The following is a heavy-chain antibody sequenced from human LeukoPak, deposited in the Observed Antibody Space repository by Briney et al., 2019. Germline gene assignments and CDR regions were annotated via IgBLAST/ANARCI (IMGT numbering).Heavy chain of an antibody. CDR1: GYTFTSYY. V-gene: IGHV1-46*01. D-gene: IGHD3-10*01. CDR2: INPSGGST. Sequence: ASVKVSCKSSGYTFTSYYMYWVRQAPGQGLEWMGIINPSGGSTSYAQKFQGRVAMTRDTSTSTVYMELSSLRSEDTAVYYCARDSGMVRGTVDYWGQGTLVTVSS. CDR3: ARDSGMVRGTVDY. J-gene: IGHJ4*02.